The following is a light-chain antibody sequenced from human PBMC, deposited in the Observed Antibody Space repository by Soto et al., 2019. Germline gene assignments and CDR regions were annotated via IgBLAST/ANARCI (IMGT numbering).Light chain of an antibody. J-gene: IGLJ1*01. CDR3: QSYDNSLSGSGV. CDR2: DST. CDR1: GTNIGAGYE. V-gene: IGLV1-40*01. Sequence: QSVLTQPPSVSGAPGQRVTISCTGSGTNIGAGYEVHWYHQVPGTAPKLLIYDSTNRPSGVPDRFSGSKSGTSDSLAITGLQAEDEGDYYCQSYDNSLSGSGVFGTGTKLTVL.